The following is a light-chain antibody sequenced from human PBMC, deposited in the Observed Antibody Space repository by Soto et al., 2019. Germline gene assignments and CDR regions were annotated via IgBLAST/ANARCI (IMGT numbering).Light chain of an antibody. CDR1: SSNIGAGYD. J-gene: IGLJ3*02. CDR3: QSYDSSLSGAV. V-gene: IGLV1-40*01. Sequence: QLVLTQPPSVSGAPGPRVTISCTGSSSNIGAGYDVHWYQQLPGRAPKLLMYGDSNRPSGVPDRFSGSKSGTSASLAITGLQAEDEADYYCQSYDSSLSGAVFGGGTKVTVL. CDR2: GDS.